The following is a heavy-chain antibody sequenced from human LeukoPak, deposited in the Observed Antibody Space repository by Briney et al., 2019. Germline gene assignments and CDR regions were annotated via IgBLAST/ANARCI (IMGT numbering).Heavy chain of an antibody. V-gene: IGHV4-31*03. CDR3: ARSDILTGYYFDY. J-gene: IGHJ4*02. Sequence: PSETLSLTCTVSGGSISSGGYYWSWIRQHPGKGLEWIGYIYYSGSTYYNPSLKSRVTTSVDTSKNQFSLKLSSVTAADTAVYYCARSDILTGYYFDYWGQGTLVTVSS. CDR2: IYYSGST. CDR1: GGSISSGGYY. D-gene: IGHD3-9*01.